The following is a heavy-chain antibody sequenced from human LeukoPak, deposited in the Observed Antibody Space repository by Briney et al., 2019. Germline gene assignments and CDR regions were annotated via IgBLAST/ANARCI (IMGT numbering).Heavy chain of an antibody. CDR1: GYIFSGYY. J-gene: IGHJ4*02. CDR3: AKDYPRDSSGYSADY. Sequence: ASVNVSCKASGYIFSGYYLHWVRQAPGQGLEWMGWINPKSGGTNYAQKFQGRVTMTRDTSISTAYMELSRLRSDDTAVYYCAKDYPRDSSGYSADYWGQGTLVTVSS. CDR2: INPKSGGT. D-gene: IGHD3-22*01. V-gene: IGHV1-2*02.